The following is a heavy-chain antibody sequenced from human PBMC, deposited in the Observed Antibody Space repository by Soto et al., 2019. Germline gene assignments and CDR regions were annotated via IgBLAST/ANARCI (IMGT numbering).Heavy chain of an antibody. V-gene: IGHV4-39*02. Sequence: SETLSLTCTVSGGSISSSSYFWGWIRQPPGKGLEWIGSMYYSGGTYYNPSLKSRVTISVDTSKNQFSLKLSSVTAADTAVYYCARDTIPRGQGTLVTVSS. J-gene: IGHJ4*02. CDR2: MYYSGGT. CDR3: ARDTIP. D-gene: IGHD2-2*01. CDR1: GGSISSSSYF.